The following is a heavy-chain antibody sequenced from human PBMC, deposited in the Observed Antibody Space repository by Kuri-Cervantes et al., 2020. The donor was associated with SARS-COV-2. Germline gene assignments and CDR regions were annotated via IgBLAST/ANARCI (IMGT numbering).Heavy chain of an antibody. V-gene: IGHV3-7*01. Sequence: GEYLKIPWLTSGFSFSMYWMRCLRQAPGKGLVWVANIKKDGSEKYYVDSVKVRFTISRDNAKNSLYLQMNSLRAEDTAVYYCAREQWLELDAFDIWGQGTMVTVSS. CDR3: AREQWLELDAFDI. CDR1: GFSFSMYW. J-gene: IGHJ3*02. D-gene: IGHD6-19*01. CDR2: IKKDGSEK.